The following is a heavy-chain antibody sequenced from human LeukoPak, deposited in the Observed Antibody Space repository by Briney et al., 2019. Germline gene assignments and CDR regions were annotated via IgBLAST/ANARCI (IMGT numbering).Heavy chain of an antibody. CDR1: GFTFDDYA. V-gene: IGHV3-43D*03. CDR3: AKDVGPSYYGSGSYTPDY. J-gene: IGHJ4*02. D-gene: IGHD3-10*01. Sequence: GGSLRLSCAASGFTFDDYAMHWVRQAPGKGLEWVSLISWDGGSTYYADSVKGRFTISRDNSKNSLYLQMNSLRAEDTALCYCAKDVGPSYYGSGSYTPDYWGQGTLVTVSS. CDR2: ISWDGGST.